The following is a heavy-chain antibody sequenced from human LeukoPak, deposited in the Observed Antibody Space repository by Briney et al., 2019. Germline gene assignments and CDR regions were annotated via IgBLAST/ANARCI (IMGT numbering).Heavy chain of an antibody. CDR1: RFTLSTYD. V-gene: IGHV3-21*06. CDR2: ISSSSSNI. CDR3: ARASDYYDSSGYYVDAFDI. D-gene: IGHD3-22*01. J-gene: IGHJ3*02. Sequence: PGGSLRLSCAASRFTLSTYDMHWVRQAPGKGLEWVSYISSSSSNIYDADSMKGRFTLSRDNTKNSLYLQMNSLRAEDTAVYYCARASDYYDSSGYYVDAFDIWGQGTMVTVSS.